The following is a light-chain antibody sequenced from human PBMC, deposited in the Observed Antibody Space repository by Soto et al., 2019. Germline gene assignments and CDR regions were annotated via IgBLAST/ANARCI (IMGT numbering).Light chain of an antibody. J-gene: IGLJ1*01. V-gene: IGLV1-51*01. CDR3: GTWDGSLSAYV. CDR2: ENY. Sequence: QSALTHPASGSPAPGQKVTISCSRRNSIIRNNYVSWYQQLPERALNLLSFENYKRPSGIPDRFSGSKSGTSATLGINGLQTGVEDDYYCGTWDGSLSAYVFGTGTKVTVL. CDR1: NSIIRNNY.